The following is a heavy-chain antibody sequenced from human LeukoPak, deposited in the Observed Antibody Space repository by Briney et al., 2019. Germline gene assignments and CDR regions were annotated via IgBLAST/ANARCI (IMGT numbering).Heavy chain of an antibody. V-gene: IGHV1-46*01. J-gene: IGHJ5*02. CDR1: GYTFTSYY. CDR3: ARDREGGRFDP. Sequence: EASVKVSCTASGYTFTSYYMHWVRQAPGQGLEWMGIINPSGGSTSYARKFQGRVTMTRDTSTSTVYMELSSLRSEDTAVYYCARDREGGRFDPWGQGTLVTVSS. D-gene: IGHD3-16*01. CDR2: INPSGGST.